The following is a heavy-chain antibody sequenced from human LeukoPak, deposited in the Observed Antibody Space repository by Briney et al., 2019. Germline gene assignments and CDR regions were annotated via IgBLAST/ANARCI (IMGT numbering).Heavy chain of an antibody. CDR3: AACGLSNDAFDI. CDR1: GFTFSSYW. CDR2: IKQDGSEK. D-gene: IGHD2-8*02. J-gene: IGHJ3*02. Sequence: PGGSLRLSCAASGFTFSSYWMSWVRQAPGKGLEWVANIKQDGSEKYYVDSVKGRSTISRDNAKNSLYLQMNSLRAEDTAVYYCAACGLSNDAFDIWGQGTMVTVSS. V-gene: IGHV3-7*03.